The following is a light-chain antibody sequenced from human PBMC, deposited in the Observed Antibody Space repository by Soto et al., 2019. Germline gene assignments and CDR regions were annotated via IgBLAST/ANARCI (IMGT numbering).Light chain of an antibody. Sequence: AIRMTQSPSSFSASTGDRVTITCRASQGISSYLAWYQQKPGKAPKLLIYAASTLQSGVPSRFSGSGSGTDFTLTISCLQSEDLATYYCQQYYSYPRTSGHGTKVEIK. V-gene: IGKV1-8*01. CDR3: QQYYSYPRT. CDR1: QGISSY. CDR2: AAS. J-gene: IGKJ1*01.